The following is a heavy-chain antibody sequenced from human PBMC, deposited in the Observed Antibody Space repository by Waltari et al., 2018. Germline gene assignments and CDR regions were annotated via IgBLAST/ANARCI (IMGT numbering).Heavy chain of an antibody. V-gene: IGHV3-30*03. J-gene: IGHJ4*02. CDR1: GFTFSSYG. CDR2: ISYDGSNK. D-gene: IGHD3-22*01. Sequence: QVQLVESGGGVVQPGRSLRLSCAASGFTFSSYGMHWVGQAPGKGLEWVAVISYDGSNKYYADSVKGRFTISRDNSKNTLYLQMNSLRAEDTAVYYCARPGRAVVVIPYYFDYWGQGTLVTVSS. CDR3: ARPGRAVVVIPYYFDY.